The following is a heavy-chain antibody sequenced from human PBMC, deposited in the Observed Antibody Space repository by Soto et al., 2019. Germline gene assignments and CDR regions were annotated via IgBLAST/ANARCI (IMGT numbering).Heavy chain of an antibody. CDR1: GFTFSSYG. CDR2: ISYDGSNK. CDR3: AKDLRRYCSGGSCYPDY. J-gene: IGHJ4*02. V-gene: IGHV3-30*18. Sequence: QVQLVESGGGVVQPGRSLRLSCAASGFTFSSYGMHWVRQAPGKGLEWVAVISYDGSNKYYADSVKGRFTISRDNSKNTLYLKMNSLRAEDTAVYYCAKDLRRYCSGGSCYPDYWGQGTLVTVSS. D-gene: IGHD2-15*01.